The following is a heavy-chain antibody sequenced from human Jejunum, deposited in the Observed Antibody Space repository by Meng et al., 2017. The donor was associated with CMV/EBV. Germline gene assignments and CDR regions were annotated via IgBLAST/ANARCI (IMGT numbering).Heavy chain of an antibody. Sequence: FRNYAMNWVPQDPGQGLQWVSYSSTSGSTTYYADSVKGRFIISRDNAKNSLFLEMTSLRVEDTGVYYCARGKYSSGWYGGENWFDSWGQGTPVTVSS. CDR1: FRNYA. D-gene: IGHD6-19*01. J-gene: IGHJ5*01. CDR2: SSTSGSTT. CDR3: ARGKYSSGWYGGENWFDS. V-gene: IGHV3-48*03.